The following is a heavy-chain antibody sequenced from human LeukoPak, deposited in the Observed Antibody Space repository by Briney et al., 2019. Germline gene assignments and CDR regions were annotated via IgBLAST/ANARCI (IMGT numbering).Heavy chain of an antibody. J-gene: IGHJ4*02. Sequence: GGSLRLSCAASGFTFSSYSMNWVRQAPGKGLERVSSISSSSSYIYYADSVKGRFTISRDNAKNSLYLQMNSLRADDTAVYYCARAAGGSSGRNPYFDYWGQGTQVTVSS. V-gene: IGHV3-21*04. D-gene: IGHD6-19*01. CDR2: ISSSSSYI. CDR1: GFTFSSYS. CDR3: ARAAGGSSGRNPYFDY.